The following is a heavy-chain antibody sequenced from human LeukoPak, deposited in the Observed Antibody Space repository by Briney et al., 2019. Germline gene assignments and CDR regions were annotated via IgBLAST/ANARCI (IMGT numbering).Heavy chain of an antibody. V-gene: IGHV4-39*01. J-gene: IGHJ4*02. D-gene: IGHD3-22*01. CDR2: IYYSGST. CDR3: ASPRNGGYYE. Sequence: PSETLSLTCTVSGGSISGSSYYWGWIRQPPGKGLEWIGSIYYSGSTYYNPSLKSRVTISVDTSKNQFSLKLSSVTAADTAVYYCASPRNGGYYEWGQATLVTVSS. CDR1: GGSISGSSYY.